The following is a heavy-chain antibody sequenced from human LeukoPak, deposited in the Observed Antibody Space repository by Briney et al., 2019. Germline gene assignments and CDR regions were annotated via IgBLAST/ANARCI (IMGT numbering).Heavy chain of an antibody. D-gene: IGHD4-23*01. J-gene: IGHJ4*02. V-gene: IGHV3-48*03. CDR3: ARGGSYGGYHSY. Sequence: GGSLRLSCAASGFTFSSYEMNWVRQAPGKGLEWVSYISSSGSTIYYADSVKGRFTISRDNSKNTLYLQMNSLRAEDTALYYCARGGSYGGYHSYWGQGTLVTVSS. CDR2: ISSSGSTI. CDR1: GFTFSSYE.